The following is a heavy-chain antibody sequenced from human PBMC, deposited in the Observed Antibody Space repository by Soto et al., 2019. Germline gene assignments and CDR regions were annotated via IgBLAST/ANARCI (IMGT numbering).Heavy chain of an antibody. J-gene: IGHJ4*02. V-gene: IGHV1-18*01. CDR1: GYTFTSYG. CDR2: TSAYNGNT. CDR3: ARDREIVGATYYYFDY. Sequence: QVQLVQSGAEVKKPGSSGKVSCKASGYTFTSYGISWVRQAPGQGLEWMGWTSAYNGNTNYTQKLQGRVTMTTDTSTSTAYSELRSLSTDDTAVYYCARDREIVGATYYYFDYWGQGPPVTVSS. D-gene: IGHD1-26*01.